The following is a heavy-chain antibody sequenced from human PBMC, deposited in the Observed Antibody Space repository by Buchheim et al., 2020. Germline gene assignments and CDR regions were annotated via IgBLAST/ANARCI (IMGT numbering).Heavy chain of an antibody. CDR1: GFTFRKYA. CDR2: ISVGGGST. J-gene: IGHJ6*02. CDR3: AKAVEYGGNSYYYYGMDV. Sequence: EVQLWESGGGLAQPGGSLRLSCTASGFTFRKYAMSWVRQAPGKGLEWVSAISVGGGSTYYADSVKGRFTISRDNSQNHMFLQMSSLRVDDTAVYYCAKAVEYGGNSYYYYGMDVWGQGTT. D-gene: IGHD4-23*01. V-gene: IGHV3-23*01.